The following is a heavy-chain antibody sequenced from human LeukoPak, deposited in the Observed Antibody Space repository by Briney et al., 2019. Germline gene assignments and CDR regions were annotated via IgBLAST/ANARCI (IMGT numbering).Heavy chain of an antibody. CDR3: ARDPYSGNYGAYYYYYMDV. D-gene: IGHD1-26*01. V-gene: IGHV3-30*12. J-gene: IGHJ6*03. Sequence: GGSLRLSCVASGFIFSRYGIHWVRQAPGKGLEWVAVISYDGSNKYYADSVKGRFTISRDNAKNSLYLQMDSLRVEDTAVYYCARDPYSGNYGAYYYYYMDVWGKGTTVTISS. CDR2: ISYDGSNK. CDR1: GFIFSRYG.